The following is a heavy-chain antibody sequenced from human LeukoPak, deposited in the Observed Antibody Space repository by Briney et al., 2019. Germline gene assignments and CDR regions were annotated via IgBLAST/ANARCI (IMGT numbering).Heavy chain of an antibody. D-gene: IGHD3-22*01. CDR2: INPNSGGT. CDR3: ARAGTYYYDSSGYYF. V-gene: IGHV1-2*02. Sequence: ASVKVSCTASGYTFTGYYVHWVRQAPGQGLEWMGWINPNSGGTNYAQKFQGRVTMTRDTSISTAYMELSSLRSEDTAVYYCARAGTYYYDSSGYYFWGQGTLVTVSS. CDR1: GYTFTGYY. J-gene: IGHJ4*02.